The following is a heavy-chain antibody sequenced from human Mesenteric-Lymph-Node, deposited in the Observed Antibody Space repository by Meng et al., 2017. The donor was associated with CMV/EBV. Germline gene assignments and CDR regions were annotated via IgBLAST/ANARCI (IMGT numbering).Heavy chain of an antibody. D-gene: IGHD4-23*01. CDR2: INHSGST. Sequence: VQLQQWGAGLLKPSETLSLTCAVDGGSFRGYYWSWIRQPPGKGLEWIGEINHSGSTNYNPSLKSRVTISVDTSKNQFSLKLSSVTAADTAVYYCARHQRWLKSEGGFNYWGQGTLVTVSS. CDR3: ARHQRWLKSEGGFNY. J-gene: IGHJ4*02. CDR1: GGSFRGYY. V-gene: IGHV4-34*01.